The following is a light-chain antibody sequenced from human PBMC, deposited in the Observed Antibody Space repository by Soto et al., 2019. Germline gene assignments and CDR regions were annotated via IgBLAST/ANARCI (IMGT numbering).Light chain of an antibody. CDR1: NSDVGGYNY. CDR3: SSFAGSHVI. J-gene: IGLJ2*01. V-gene: IGLV2-8*01. CDR2: EVT. Sequence: QSALTQPPSASGSPGQSVTISCTGTNSDVGGYNYVSWYQQHPGKAPKLMIYEVTKRPSGVPDRFSGSKSGNTASLTVSGLQADGEADYYCSSFAGSHVIFGGGTKPTVL.